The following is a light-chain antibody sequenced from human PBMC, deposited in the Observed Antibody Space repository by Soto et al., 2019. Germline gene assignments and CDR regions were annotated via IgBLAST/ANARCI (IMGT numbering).Light chain of an antibody. CDR2: KAS. J-gene: IGKJ5*01. Sequence: DIPMTQSPSTLSASVGDRVTITCRANQRISSWLAWYQLKPGKAPKLLIYKASNLESGVPPRFSGSGSGTEFTLTISSLQHEDFAVYYCQQYNNWPPITFGQGTRLEIK. V-gene: IGKV1-5*03. CDR1: QRISSW. CDR3: QQYNNWPPIT.